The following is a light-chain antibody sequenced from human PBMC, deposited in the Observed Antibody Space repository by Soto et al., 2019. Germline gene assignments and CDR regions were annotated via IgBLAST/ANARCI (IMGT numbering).Light chain of an antibody. CDR2: DVT. V-gene: IGLV2-14*03. J-gene: IGLJ2*01. Sequence: QLVLAQPASVSGSPGQSITIPCTGTTSDIGAYNYVSWYQQHPDKAPKLMIYDVTYRPSGVSSRFSGSKSGNTASLTISGLQAEDEADYFCSSYTSTNTVVFGGGTKLTVL. CDR3: SSYTSTNTVV. CDR1: TSDIGAYNY.